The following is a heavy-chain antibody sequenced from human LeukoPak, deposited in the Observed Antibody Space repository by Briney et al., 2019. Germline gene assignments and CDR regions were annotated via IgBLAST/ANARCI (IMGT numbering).Heavy chain of an antibody. CDR1: GGSISSYY. CDR2: IYYSGST. D-gene: IGHD6-13*01. Sequence: SETLSLTCTVSGGSISSYYWSWIRQPPGKGLEWIGYIYYSGSTNYNPSLKSRVTISVDTSKNQFSLKLSSVTAADTAVYYCARWECSSSRGAFDYWGQGTLVTVSS. V-gene: IGHV4-59*01. CDR3: ARWECSSSRGAFDY. J-gene: IGHJ4*02.